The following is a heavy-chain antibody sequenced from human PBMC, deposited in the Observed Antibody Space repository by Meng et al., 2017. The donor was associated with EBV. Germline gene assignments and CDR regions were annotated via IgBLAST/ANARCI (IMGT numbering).Heavy chain of an antibody. J-gene: IGHJ4*02. CDR2: ISYDGSNK. CDR3: AKEGIQLWSKFFDY. V-gene: IGHV3-30*18. Sequence: QVQLVAAGGGVVQPGRSLRLSCAASGITLCSYGMHWVRQAPGKGLEWVAVISYDGSNKYYADSVKGRFTISRDNSKNTLYLQMNSLRAEDTAVYYCAKEGIQLWSKFFDYWGQGTLVTVSS. CDR1: GITLCSYG. D-gene: IGHD5-18*01.